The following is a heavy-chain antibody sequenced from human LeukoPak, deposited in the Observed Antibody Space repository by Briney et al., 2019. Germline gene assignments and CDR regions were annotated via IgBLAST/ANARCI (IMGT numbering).Heavy chain of an antibody. J-gene: IGHJ6*03. CDR3: ARAQPYYYGSGSYLSNYYYYMDV. D-gene: IGHD3-10*01. Sequence: GGSLRLSCVASGFTISSNSMNWVRQAPGKGLEWVSSISFSSTYIFYADSVKGRFTISRDNAKNSLYLQMNSLRAEDTAVYYCARAQPYYYGSGSYLSNYYYYMDVWGKGTTVTISS. CDR1: GFTISSNS. CDR2: ISFSSTYI. V-gene: IGHV3-21*01.